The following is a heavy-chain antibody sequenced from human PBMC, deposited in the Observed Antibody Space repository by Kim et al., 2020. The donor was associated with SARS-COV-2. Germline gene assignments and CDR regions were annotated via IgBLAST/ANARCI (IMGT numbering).Heavy chain of an antibody. D-gene: IGHD3-10*01. CDR3: AREAGII. J-gene: IGHJ4*02. Sequence: YSGSTYYNPSLKRRVTISVDTSKNQFSLKLSSVTAADTAVYYCAREAGIIWGQGTLVTVSS. CDR2: YSGST. V-gene: IGHV4-31*02.